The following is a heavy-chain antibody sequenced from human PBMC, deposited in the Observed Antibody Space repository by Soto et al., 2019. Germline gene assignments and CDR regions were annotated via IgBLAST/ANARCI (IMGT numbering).Heavy chain of an antibody. CDR1: GFTFSSYG. CDR2: ISYDGSNK. Sequence: GGSLRLSCAASGFTFSSYGMHWVRQAPGKGLEWVAVISYDGSNKYYADSVKGRFTISRDNSKNTLYLQMNSLRAEDTAVYYCAKTMYYYDSSGTLPYFDYWGQGTLVTVSS. J-gene: IGHJ4*02. V-gene: IGHV3-30*18. CDR3: AKTMYYYDSSGTLPYFDY. D-gene: IGHD3-22*01.